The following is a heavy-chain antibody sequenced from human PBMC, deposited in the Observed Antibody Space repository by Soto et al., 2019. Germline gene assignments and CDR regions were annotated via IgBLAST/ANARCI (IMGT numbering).Heavy chain of an antibody. V-gene: IGHV4-34*01. CDR2: INHSVST. Sequence: QVQLQQWGAGLLKPSETLSLTCAVYGGSFSGYYWSWIRQPPGKGVEWTGEINHSVSTNYNPSLKSQVTISVDTYKNQFSLKLSSVTAEDTAVYDCARVVVAAIGSYYYYYMDVWGKGTTVTVSS. CDR1: GGSFSGYY. J-gene: IGHJ6*03. CDR3: ARVVVAAIGSYYYYYMDV. D-gene: IGHD2-15*01.